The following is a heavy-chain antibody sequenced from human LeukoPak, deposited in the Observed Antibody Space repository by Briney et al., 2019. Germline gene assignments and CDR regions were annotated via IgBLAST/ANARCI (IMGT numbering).Heavy chain of an antibody. Sequence: ASVKVSCKASGYTFTNYTINWVRLAPGQGLEWMGWIDTNIGNPTYAQGFAGRFVFSLDTSVTTTYLQISSLRAEGTAVYYCTRGRDTTGYFVYWGQGTLVTVSS. D-gene: IGHD1-26*01. CDR3: TRGRDTTGYFVY. V-gene: IGHV7-4-1*02. J-gene: IGHJ4*02. CDR1: GYTFTNYT. CDR2: IDTNIGNP.